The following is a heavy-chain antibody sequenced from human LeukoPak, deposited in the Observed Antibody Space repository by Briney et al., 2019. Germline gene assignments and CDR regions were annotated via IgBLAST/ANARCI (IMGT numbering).Heavy chain of an antibody. V-gene: IGHV1-69*13. CDR3: ARGNIQWELLSYFDY. Sequence: SVKVSCKASGGTFSSYAISWVRQAPGQGLEWMGGIIPIFGTANYAQKFQGRVTITADESTSTAYMELSSLRSEDTAVYYCARGNIQWELLSYFDYWGQGTLVTVSS. D-gene: IGHD1-26*01. CDR1: GGTFSSYA. J-gene: IGHJ4*02. CDR2: IIPIFGTA.